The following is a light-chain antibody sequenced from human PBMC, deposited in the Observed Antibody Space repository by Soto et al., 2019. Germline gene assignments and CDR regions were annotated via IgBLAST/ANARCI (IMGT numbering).Light chain of an antibody. Sequence: EVVLTQSPDTLSLSPGERATLSCRASQDISTHVGWYQQKPGQTPSLLIYDASRRATGIPARFSGSGSGTDFILTISGLEPEDYGMYFCQQRSSWPTFGQGTKVEIK. CDR2: DAS. V-gene: IGKV3-11*01. J-gene: IGKJ1*01. CDR3: QQRSSWPT. CDR1: QDISTH.